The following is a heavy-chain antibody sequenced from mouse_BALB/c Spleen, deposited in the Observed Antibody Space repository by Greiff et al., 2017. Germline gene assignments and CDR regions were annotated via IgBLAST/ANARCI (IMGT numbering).Heavy chain of an antibody. V-gene: IGHV7-3*02. CDR3: ERRGATVAGDWFAY. J-gene: IGHJ3*01. CDR2: IRNKANGYTT. CDR1: GFTFTDYY. Sequence: EVKLMESGGGLVQPGGSLRLSCATSGFTFTDYYMSWVRQPPGKALEWLGFIRNKANGYTTEYSASVKGRFTISRDNSQSILYLQMNTLRAEDSATYYCERRGATVAGDWFAYWGQGTLVTVSA. D-gene: IGHD1-1*01.